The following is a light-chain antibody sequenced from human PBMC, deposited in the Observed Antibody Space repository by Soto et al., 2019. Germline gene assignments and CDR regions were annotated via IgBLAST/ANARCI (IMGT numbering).Light chain of an antibody. Sequence: QSALTQPASVSGSPGQSITISCTGTSSDVGAYNYVSWYQQYPGKAPKLMIYDVSNRPSGISNRFSGSKSANTASLTISGLQAEDEADYYCCSYAGDSAPYGFGTGTKVTVL. J-gene: IGLJ1*01. V-gene: IGLV2-14*01. CDR3: CSYAGDSAPYG. CDR1: SSDVGAYNY. CDR2: DVS.